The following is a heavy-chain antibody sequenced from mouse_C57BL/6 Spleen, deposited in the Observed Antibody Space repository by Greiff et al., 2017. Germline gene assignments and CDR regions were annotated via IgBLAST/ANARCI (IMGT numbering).Heavy chain of an antibody. CDR1: GYTFTSYD. V-gene: IGHV1-85*01. D-gene: IGHD1-1*01. CDR2: IYPRDGST. Sequence: QVQLQQSGPELVKPGASVKLSCTASGYTFTSYDINWVKQRPGQGLEWIGWIYPRDGSTTYNEQFKGKATLTVDTSSSTAYMELHSLTSEDSAVYFCAREEDYGSSESWFAYWGQGTLGTVSA. J-gene: IGHJ3*01. CDR3: AREEDYGSSESWFAY.